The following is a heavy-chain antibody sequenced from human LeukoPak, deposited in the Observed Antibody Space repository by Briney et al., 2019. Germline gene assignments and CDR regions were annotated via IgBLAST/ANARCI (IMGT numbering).Heavy chain of an antibody. Sequence: PSETLSLTCAVYGGSFSGYYWSWIRQPPGKGLEWIGEINHSGSTNYNPSLKSRVTISVDTSKNQFSLKLSSVTAADTAVYYCARVGPVLWFGELYSGSSKYYFDYWGQGTLVTVSS. V-gene: IGHV4-34*01. D-gene: IGHD3-10*01. CDR1: GGSFSGYY. CDR3: ARVGPVLWFGELYSGSSKYYFDY. J-gene: IGHJ4*02. CDR2: INHSGST.